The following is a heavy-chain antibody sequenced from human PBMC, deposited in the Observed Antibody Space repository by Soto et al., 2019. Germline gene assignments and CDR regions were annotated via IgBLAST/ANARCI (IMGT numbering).Heavy chain of an antibody. D-gene: IGHD2-2*01. CDR2: IRSKGYGGTT. Sequence: PGGSLRLSCTGSGFTFGDFGMSWLRQAPGMGLEWLSFIRSKGYGGTTEAAASVRGRFITSRDDSKSIAYLQMNSLKTEDTAVYYCASLTSWSQEYYYGMDVWGQGTTVTVS. CDR3: ASLTSWSQEYYYGMDV. J-gene: IGHJ6*02. V-gene: IGHV3-49*03. CDR1: GFTFGDFG.